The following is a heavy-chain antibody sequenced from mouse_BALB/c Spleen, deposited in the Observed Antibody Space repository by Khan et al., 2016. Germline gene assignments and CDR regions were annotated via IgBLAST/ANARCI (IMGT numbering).Heavy chain of an antibody. CDR3: SRDDQDYDAWFAS. CDR2: IWPGGST. D-gene: IGHD2-4*01. CDR1: GFSLTNSG. Sequence: QVQLKESGPGLVAPSQSLSITCTVSGFSLTNSGVHWIRQPPGKGLEWLGVIWPGGSTDYNSALMSRLSITKDKSQNQVFLNMTSLQPDDTAMYYCSRDDQDYDAWFASCGQGTLVIVSA. J-gene: IGHJ3*01. V-gene: IGHV2-9*02.